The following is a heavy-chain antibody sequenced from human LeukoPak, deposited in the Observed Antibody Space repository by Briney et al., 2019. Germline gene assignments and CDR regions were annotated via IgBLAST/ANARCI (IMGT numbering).Heavy chain of an antibody. CDR2: MNPNSGNT. CDR1: GGTFSSYT. Sequence: ASVKVSCKASGGTFSSYTISWVRQATGQGLEWMGWMNPNSGNTGYAQKFQGRVTMTRNTSISTAYMELSSLRSEDTAVYYCASSSSYRYYYYMDVLGKGTTVTVSS. D-gene: IGHD6-6*01. V-gene: IGHV1-8*02. J-gene: IGHJ6*03. CDR3: ASSSSYRYYYYMDV.